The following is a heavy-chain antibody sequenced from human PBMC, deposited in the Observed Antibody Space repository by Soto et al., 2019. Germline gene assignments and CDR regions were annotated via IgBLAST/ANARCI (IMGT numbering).Heavy chain of an antibody. J-gene: IGHJ4*02. CDR1: GGSISSSSYY. CDR2: IYYSGST. D-gene: IGHD3-10*01. V-gene: IGHV4-39*01. Sequence: SETLSLTCTVSGGSISSSSYYWGWIRQPPGKGLEWIGSIYYSGSTYYNPSLKSRVTISVDTSKNQFSLKLSSVTAADTAVYYCARLITMVRGVIFDYWGQGTLVTVSS. CDR3: ARLITMVRGVIFDY.